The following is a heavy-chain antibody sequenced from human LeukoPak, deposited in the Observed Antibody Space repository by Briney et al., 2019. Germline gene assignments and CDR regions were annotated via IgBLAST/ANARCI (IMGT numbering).Heavy chain of an antibody. CDR3: AKVSRRGYGGNPQFDY. CDR1: GFTFSSYA. Sequence: PGGSLRLSCAASGFTFSSYAMSWVRQAPGKGLEWVSAISGSGGSTYYADSVKGRFTISRDNSKNTLYLRMNSLRAEDTAVYYCAKVSRRGYGGNPQFDYWGQGTLVTVSS. V-gene: IGHV3-23*01. J-gene: IGHJ4*02. CDR2: ISGSGGST. D-gene: IGHD4-23*01.